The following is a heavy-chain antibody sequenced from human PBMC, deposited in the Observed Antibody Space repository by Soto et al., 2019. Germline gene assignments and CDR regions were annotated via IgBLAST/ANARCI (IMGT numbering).Heavy chain of an antibody. Sequence: AGGSLRLSCAASGFTVSSNYMSWVRQAPGKGLEWVSLIYTGGNTYYADSVKGRFTISRDNSKNTLYLQMNSLRAEDTAVYYCATEGSRGRDSSGYPIVYWGQGTLVTVSS. J-gene: IGHJ4*02. CDR2: IYTGGNT. CDR1: GFTVSSNY. V-gene: IGHV3-66*01. CDR3: ATEGSRGRDSSGYPIVY. D-gene: IGHD3-22*01.